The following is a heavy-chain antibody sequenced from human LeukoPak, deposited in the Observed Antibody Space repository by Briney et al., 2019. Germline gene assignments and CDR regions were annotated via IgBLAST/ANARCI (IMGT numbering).Heavy chain of an antibody. J-gene: IGHJ6*02. CDR2: ISYDGSNK. Sequence: PGGSLRLSCAASGFTFSSYGTHWVRQAPGKGLEWVAVISYDGSNKYYADSVKGRFTISRDNSKNTLYLQMNSLRAEDTAVYYCAKDPWELLLYYYGMDVWGQGTTVTVSS. D-gene: IGHD1-26*01. CDR3: AKDPWELLLYYYGMDV. CDR1: GFTFSSYG. V-gene: IGHV3-30*18.